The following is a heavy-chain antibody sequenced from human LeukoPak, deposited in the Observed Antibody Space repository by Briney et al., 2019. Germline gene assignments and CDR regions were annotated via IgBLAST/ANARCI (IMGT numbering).Heavy chain of an antibody. CDR3: AGDYGSGSFSTPYYFDY. Sequence: ASVKVSCKASGYTFTSYDINWVRQATGQGLEWMGWMNPNSGNTGYAQKFQGRVTMTRNTSISTAYMELSSLRSEDTAVYYCAGDYGSGSFSTPYYFDYWGQGTLVTVSS. V-gene: IGHV1-8*01. CDR1: GYTFTSYD. J-gene: IGHJ4*02. D-gene: IGHD3-10*01. CDR2: MNPNSGNT.